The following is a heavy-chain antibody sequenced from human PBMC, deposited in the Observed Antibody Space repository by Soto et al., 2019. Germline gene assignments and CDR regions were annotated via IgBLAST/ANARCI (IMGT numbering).Heavy chain of an antibody. V-gene: IGHV3-7*01. CDR3: ARDPTASYGDSLPFAY. D-gene: IGHD4-17*01. CDR1: GFNFRRYW. CDR2: IKEDGSEQ. J-gene: IGHJ4*02. Sequence: EVQLVESGGGLVQPGGSLRLSCAASGFNFRRYWMSWVRQAPGKGLEWVANIKEDGSEQYYVDSVKGRFTIFRDNAKNSLSLQMNSLRAEDTAIYYRARDPTASYGDSLPFAYWGQGTLVIVSS.